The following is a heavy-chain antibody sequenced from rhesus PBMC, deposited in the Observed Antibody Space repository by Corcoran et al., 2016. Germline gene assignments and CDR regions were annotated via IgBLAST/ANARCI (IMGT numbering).Heavy chain of an antibody. D-gene: IGHD4-23*01. Sequence: QAQLQQWCARLVKPSETLSLTCAVYRASCSTNYWSWVRQPPGKGRDWIGRIRSGGSTNYNPSLKSRVTISIDTSKNQFSLKLSFVTAADTAVYYCARLRYSNYTSYFDYWGQGVLVTVSS. CDR2: IRSGGST. CDR1: RASCSTNY. CDR3: ARLRYSNYTSYFDY. V-gene: IGHV4-160*01. J-gene: IGHJ4*01.